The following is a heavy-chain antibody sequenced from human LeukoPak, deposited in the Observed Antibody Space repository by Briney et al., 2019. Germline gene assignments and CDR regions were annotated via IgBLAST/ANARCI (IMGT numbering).Heavy chain of an antibody. D-gene: IGHD1-14*01. CDR2: IYYSGST. CDR3: AGSRTGITGRRNYYYYMDV. CDR1: GGSISSYY. V-gene: IGHV4-59*01. J-gene: IGHJ6*03. Sequence: SETLSLTCTVSGGSISSYYWSWFRQPPGKGLEWIGYIYYSGSTNYNPSLKSRVTISVDTSKNQFSLKLSSVTAADTAVYYCAGSRTGITGRRNYYYYMDVWGEGTTVTVSS.